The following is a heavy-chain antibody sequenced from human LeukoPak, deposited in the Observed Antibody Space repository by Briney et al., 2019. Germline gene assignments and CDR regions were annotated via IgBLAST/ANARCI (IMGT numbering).Heavy chain of an antibody. CDR1: GFTFSGYW. V-gene: IGHV3-7*01. J-gene: IGHJ6*04. CDR2: IKQDGGEK. CDR3: ARDRGFGQADV. D-gene: IGHD3-10*01. Sequence: GGSLRLSCAASGFTFSGYWMSWLRQAPGKGLEWVADIKQDGGEKYYVDSVKGRFTISRDNAKNSLYLQMNSLRAEDTAVYYCARDRGFGQADVWGKGTTVTVSS.